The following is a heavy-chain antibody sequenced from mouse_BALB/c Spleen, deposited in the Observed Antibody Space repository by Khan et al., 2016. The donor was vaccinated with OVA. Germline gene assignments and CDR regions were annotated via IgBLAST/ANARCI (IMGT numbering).Heavy chain of an antibody. V-gene: IGHV10-1*02. J-gene: IGHJ3*01. D-gene: IGHD1-2*01. CDR2: IRSKSNNYAT. CDR3: VRGITTAPWFAY. Sequence: EVQLVESGGGLVQPKGSLKLSCAASGFTFNTYAMNWVRQAPGKGLEWVARIRSKSNNYATYYADSVKGRFTISRDDSQSMLYLQMNNLKTEDTAMYYCVRGITTAPWFAYWGQGTLVTVSA. CDR1: GFTFNTYA.